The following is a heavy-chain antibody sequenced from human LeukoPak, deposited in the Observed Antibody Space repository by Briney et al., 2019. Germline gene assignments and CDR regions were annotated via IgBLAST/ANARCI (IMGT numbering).Heavy chain of an antibody. J-gene: IGHJ4*02. V-gene: IGHV4-39*01. CDR1: GGSISSSSYY. CDR2: IYYSGST. D-gene: IGHD6-19*01. CDR3: ARRGRSSGWSNGYFFDY. Sequence: PSETLSLACTVSGGSISSSSYYWAWIRQPPGKGLEWIGTIYYSGSTYYNPSLKSRVTISVDTSKNQFSLKLSSVTAADTAVFYCARRGRSSGWSNGYFFDYWGQGALVTVSS.